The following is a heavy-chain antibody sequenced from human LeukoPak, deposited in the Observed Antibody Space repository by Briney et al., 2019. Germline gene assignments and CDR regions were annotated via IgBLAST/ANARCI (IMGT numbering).Heavy chain of an antibody. CDR3: ARGARTRSTVNHGLLWFGELSAHYYGMDV. D-gene: IGHD3-10*01. CDR1: GGSISSYY. Sequence: PSETLSLTCTVSGGSISSYYWSWIRQPPGKGLEWIGYIYYSGSTNYNPSLKSRVTISVDTSKNQFSLKLSSVTAADTAVYYCARGARTRSTVNHGLLWFGELSAHYYGMDVWGQGTTVTVSS. V-gene: IGHV4-59*01. CDR2: IYYSGST. J-gene: IGHJ6*02.